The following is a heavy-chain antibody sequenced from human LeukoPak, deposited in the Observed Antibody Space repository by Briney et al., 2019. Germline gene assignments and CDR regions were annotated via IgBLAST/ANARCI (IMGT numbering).Heavy chain of an antibody. D-gene: IGHD2-2*01. J-gene: IGHJ4*02. Sequence: PGGSLRLSCAACGFTFSSYAMSWVRQAPGKGLEWVTAISGSGGSKYYADSVKGRFTISRDNSKNTLYLQMNSLRAEDTAVYYCAKVWSRQLRLYFDYWGQGTLVTVSS. V-gene: IGHV3-23*01. CDR2: ISGSGGSK. CDR1: GFTFSSYA. CDR3: AKVWSRQLRLYFDY.